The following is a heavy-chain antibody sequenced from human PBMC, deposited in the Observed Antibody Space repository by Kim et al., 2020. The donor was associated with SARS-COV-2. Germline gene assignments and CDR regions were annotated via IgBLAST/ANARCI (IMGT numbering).Heavy chain of an antibody. CDR1: GFSFSSYD. CDR3: VRRPNGLTQGFDI. J-gene: IGHJ3*02. D-gene: IGHD2-8*01. Sequence: GGSLRLSCAASGFSFSSYDMHWVRQTPRKGLEWVSAVIASGDTYYVDSVKGRFIISREIAKSSLYLQMNNLRTEDTAVYYCVRRPNGLTQGFDIWGQGTTVAVSS. CDR2: VIASGDT. V-gene: IGHV3-13*01.